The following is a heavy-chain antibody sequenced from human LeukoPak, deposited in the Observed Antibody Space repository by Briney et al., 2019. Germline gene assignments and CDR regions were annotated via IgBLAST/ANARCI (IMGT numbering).Heavy chain of an antibody. Sequence: GGSLRLSCAASGFTLSSYWMSWVRQAPGKGLEWVANIKQDGSEKYYVDSVKGRFTISRDNAKNSLYLQMNSLRAEDTAVYYCARVGSGPRVLEWFRRHPNFFDYWGQGTLVTVSS. V-gene: IGHV3-7*01. J-gene: IGHJ4*02. CDR1: GFTLSSYW. CDR2: IKQDGSEK. D-gene: IGHD3-3*01. CDR3: ARVGSGPRVLEWFRRHPNFFDY.